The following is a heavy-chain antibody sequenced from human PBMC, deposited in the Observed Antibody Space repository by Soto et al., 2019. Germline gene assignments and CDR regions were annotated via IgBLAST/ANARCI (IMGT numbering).Heavy chain of an antibody. V-gene: IGHV4-59*01. D-gene: IGHD6-19*01. Sequence: SETLSLTCTVSGGSISSYYWSWIRQPPGKGLEWIGYIYYSGSTNYNPSLKSRVTISVDTSKNQFSLKLSSVTAADTAVYYCARAVAGSLNYFDYWGQGTLVTVSS. J-gene: IGHJ4*02. CDR2: IYYSGST. CDR1: GGSISSYY. CDR3: ARAVAGSLNYFDY.